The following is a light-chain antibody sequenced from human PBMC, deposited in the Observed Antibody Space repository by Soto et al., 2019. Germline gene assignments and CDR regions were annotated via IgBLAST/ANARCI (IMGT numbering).Light chain of an antibody. CDR2: DVS. CDR1: SSDVGGYNY. CDR3: SSYTSSNMGV. J-gene: IGLJ1*01. Sequence: QSALTQPASVSGSPGQSITISCIRSSSDVGGYNYVSWYQQHPGKAPKLMIYDVSNRPSGVSNRFSGSKSGNTASLTISGLQFYDEADYHCSSYTSSNMGVFGTGTKLTV. V-gene: IGLV2-14*03.